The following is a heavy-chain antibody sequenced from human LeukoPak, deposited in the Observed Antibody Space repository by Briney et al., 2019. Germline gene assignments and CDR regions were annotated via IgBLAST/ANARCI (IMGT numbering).Heavy chain of an antibody. CDR2: IWYDGSNK. D-gene: IGHD2-15*01. CDR1: GITFRSYG. Sequence: PGGFLRLSCAASGITFRSYGMHWVRQAQGKGLEWVAFIWYDGSNKYYADSVKGRFTISRDNSRNTLFLQMNSLRAEDTAVYYCATDRATQYFDYWGQGTLVSVSS. J-gene: IGHJ4*02. CDR3: ATDRATQYFDY. V-gene: IGHV3-30*02.